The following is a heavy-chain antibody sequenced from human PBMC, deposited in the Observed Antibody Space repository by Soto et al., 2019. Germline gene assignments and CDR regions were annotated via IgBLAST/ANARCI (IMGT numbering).Heavy chain of an antibody. Sequence: QVYLVQSGAEVKKPGSSVKVSCKALRGTFTNYAFSWVRQAPGQGLEWMGGIMPFFGSGNYAQKFQGRINITADESTSSVYLELTSLRSEATAVYYCARDRAGYYSPFVYWGQGTLVTVSS. CDR3: ARDRAGYYSPFVY. J-gene: IGHJ4*02. CDR2: IMPFFGSG. CDR1: RGTFTNYA. V-gene: IGHV1-69*01. D-gene: IGHD3-22*01.